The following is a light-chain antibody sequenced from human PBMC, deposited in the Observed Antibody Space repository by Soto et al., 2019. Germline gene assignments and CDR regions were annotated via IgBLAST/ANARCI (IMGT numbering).Light chain of an antibody. Sequence: DIQMTQSPSTLSAFVGDRVTITCRASQTISTWLAWYQQKPGKAPKLLIYDASTLESGVPSRFSGTGSGTEFTLTISSLQPDDFATYYCQQYDTYSWTFGQGTKVEI. CDR3: QQYDTYSWT. J-gene: IGKJ1*01. CDR1: QTISTW. V-gene: IGKV1-5*01. CDR2: DAS.